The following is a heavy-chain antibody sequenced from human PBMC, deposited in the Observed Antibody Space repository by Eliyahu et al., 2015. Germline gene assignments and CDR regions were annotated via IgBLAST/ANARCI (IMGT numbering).Heavy chain of an antibody. CDR3: ARAAPMLRIITQAYYFDY. V-gene: IGHV5-51*01. CDR2: IYPGDSDT. Sequence: EVQLVQSGAEVKKPGESLKISCKGSGYSFTSYWIGWVRQMPGKGLEWMGIIYPGDSDTRYSPSFQGQVTISADKSISTAYLQWSSLKASDTAMYYCARAAPMLRIITQAYYFDYWGQGTLVTVSS. J-gene: IGHJ4*02. D-gene: IGHD5-24*01. CDR1: GYSFTSYW.